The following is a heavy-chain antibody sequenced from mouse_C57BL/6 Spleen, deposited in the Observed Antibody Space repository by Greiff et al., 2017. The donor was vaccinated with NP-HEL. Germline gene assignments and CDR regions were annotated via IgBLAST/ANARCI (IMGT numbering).Heavy chain of an antibody. J-gene: IGHJ2*01. V-gene: IGHV5-16*01. CDR2: INYDGSST. Sequence: EVMLVESEGGLVQPGSSMKLSCTASGFTFSDYYMAWVRQVPEKGLEWVANINYDGSSTYYLDSLKSRFIISRDNAKNILYLQMSSLKSEDTATYYCARVGIYYYGRGYFDYWGQGTTLTVSS. D-gene: IGHD1-1*01. CDR1: GFTFSDYY. CDR3: ARVGIYYYGRGYFDY.